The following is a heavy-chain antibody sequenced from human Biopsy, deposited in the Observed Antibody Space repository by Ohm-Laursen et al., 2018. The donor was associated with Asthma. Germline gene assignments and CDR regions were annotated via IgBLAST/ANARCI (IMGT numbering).Heavy chain of an antibody. J-gene: IGHJ4*02. CDR1: GGAIRTSGYY. D-gene: IGHD3-22*01. CDR3: ARHQEAASYHYDGSIAY. V-gene: IGHV4-39*01. CDR2: MYYSGSP. Sequence: SETLSLTCRVSGGAIRTSGYYWGWIRQPPGKGLEWIGSMYYSGSPYYNPSLESRVTISVDTSKNQFSLKLSSVTAADTAVYFCARHQEAASYHYDGSIAYWGQGIPVTVSS.